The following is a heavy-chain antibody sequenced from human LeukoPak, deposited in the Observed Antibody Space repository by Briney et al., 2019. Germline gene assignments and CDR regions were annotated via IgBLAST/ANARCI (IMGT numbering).Heavy chain of an antibody. V-gene: IGHV1-18*01. Sequence: ASVKVSCKASGYAFTSYGISWVRQAPGHGLEWMGWISAYNGNTNYAQKLQGRVTMTTDTSTSTAYMELRSLRSDDTAAYYCARVYCSSTSCYPEYFQHWGQGTLVTVSS. CDR2: ISAYNGNT. CDR3: ARVYCSSTSCYPEYFQH. CDR1: GYAFTSYG. D-gene: IGHD2-2*01. J-gene: IGHJ1*01.